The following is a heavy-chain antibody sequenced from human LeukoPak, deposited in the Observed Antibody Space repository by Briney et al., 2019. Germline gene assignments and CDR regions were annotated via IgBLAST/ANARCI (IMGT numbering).Heavy chain of an antibody. V-gene: IGHV3-23*01. CDR3: AKDGEREYCSSTSCYSDDYYYYYMDV. CDR2: ISGSGGST. CDR1: GFTFSSYA. D-gene: IGHD2-2*01. Sequence: PGGSLRLSCAASGFTFSSYAMSWVREAPGKGLEWVSAISGSGGSTYYADSVKGRFTISRDNSKNTLYLQMNSLRAEDTAVYYCAKDGEREYCSSTSCYSDDYYYYYMDVWGKGTTVTVSS. J-gene: IGHJ6*03.